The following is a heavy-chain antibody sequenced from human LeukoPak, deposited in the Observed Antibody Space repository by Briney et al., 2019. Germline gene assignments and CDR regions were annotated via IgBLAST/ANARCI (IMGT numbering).Heavy chain of an antibody. CDR2: ISYDGSNK. D-gene: IGHD2-15*01. CDR3: AKELLPKGNYFDY. V-gene: IGHV3-30-3*01. J-gene: IGHJ4*02. Sequence: GGSLRLSCAASGFTFSSYAMHWVRQAPGKGLEWVAVISYDGSNKYYADSVKGRFTISRDNSKNTLYLQMNSLRAEDTAVYYCAKELLPKGNYFDYWGQGTLVTVSS. CDR1: GFTFSSYA.